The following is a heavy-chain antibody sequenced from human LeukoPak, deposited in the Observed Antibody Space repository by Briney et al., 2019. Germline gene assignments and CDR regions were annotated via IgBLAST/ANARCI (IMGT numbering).Heavy chain of an antibody. CDR3: ARGEYSYGYLFDY. J-gene: IGHJ4*02. Sequence: SETLSLTCAVYGGSFSGYYWSWIRQPPGKGLEWIGEINHSGSTNYNPSLKSRVTISVDTPKNQFSLKLSSVTAADTAVYYCARGEYSYGYLFDYWGQGTLVTVSS. V-gene: IGHV4-34*01. D-gene: IGHD5-18*01. CDR2: INHSGST. CDR1: GGSFSGYY.